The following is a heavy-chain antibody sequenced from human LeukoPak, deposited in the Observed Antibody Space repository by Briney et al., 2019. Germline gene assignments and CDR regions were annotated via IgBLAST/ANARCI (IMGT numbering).Heavy chain of an antibody. CDR1: GGSISSSSYY. CDR3: ARESGSYLWRSWLNP. J-gene: IGHJ5*02. V-gene: IGHV4-39*07. D-gene: IGHD3-16*01. Sequence: SETLSLTCTVSGGSISSSSYYWGWIRQPPGKGLEWIGSIYYSGSTYYNPSLKSRVTISVDTSKNQFSLKLSSVTAADTAVYYCARESGSYLWRSWLNPWGQGTLVTVSS. CDR2: IYYSGST.